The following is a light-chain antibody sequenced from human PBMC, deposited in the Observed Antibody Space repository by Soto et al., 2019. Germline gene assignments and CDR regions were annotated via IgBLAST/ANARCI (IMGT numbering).Light chain of an antibody. J-gene: IGKJ2*01. Sequence: VLTQSPGTLSLSPGARATLSCRACQSVSSSKYFAWYQPTPGQAPRLLIYGGSSRATGIPDRFSGSGSGTDFTLTIIRLEPEDFTDYYCQQYSSSPLYTFGQGTKLESK. CDR3: QQYSSSPLYT. CDR1: QSVSSSKY. CDR2: GGS. V-gene: IGKV3-20*01.